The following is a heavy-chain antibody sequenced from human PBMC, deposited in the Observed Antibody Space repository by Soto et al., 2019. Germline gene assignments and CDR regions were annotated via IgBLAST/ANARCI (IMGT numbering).Heavy chain of an antibody. V-gene: IGHV4-59*08. CDR2: IYYSGST. J-gene: IGHJ6*03. CDR1: GGSISSYY. Sequence: SETLSLTCTVSGGSISSYYWSWFRQPPGKGLEWIGYIYYSGSTNYNPSLESRVSVSVDTSKNQFSLKLSSVTAADTAVYYCARPPSGYYMDVWGNGPTVTSP. CDR3: ARPPSGYYMDV.